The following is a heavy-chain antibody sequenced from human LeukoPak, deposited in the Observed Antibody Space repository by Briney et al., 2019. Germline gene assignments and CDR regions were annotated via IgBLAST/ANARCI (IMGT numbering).Heavy chain of an antibody. V-gene: IGHV4-61*02. Sequence: PSETLSLTCTVSGGSISSGSYYWSWIRQPAGKGLEWIGRIYTSGSTNYNPSLKSRVTISVDTSKNQFSLKLSSVTAADTAVYYCARLRIQLWWGFDYWGQGTLVTVSS. CDR1: GGSISSGSYY. CDR3: ARLRIQLWWGFDY. J-gene: IGHJ4*02. D-gene: IGHD5-18*01. CDR2: IYTSGST.